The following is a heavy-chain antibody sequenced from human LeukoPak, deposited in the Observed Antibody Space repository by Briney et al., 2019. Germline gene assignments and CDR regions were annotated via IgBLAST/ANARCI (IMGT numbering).Heavy chain of an antibody. Sequence: PSETLSLTCAVYGGSFSAYNWSWIRQSPGKGLEWIGEIHHSGSTKYNPSLKGRVTISVDMSQSQFYLKLTSVTAADTAVYYCATEEGYNAYWGQGILVTVSS. CDR3: ATEEGYNAY. J-gene: IGHJ4*02. V-gene: IGHV4-34*01. CDR2: IHHSGST. CDR1: GGSFSAYN. D-gene: IGHD5-24*01.